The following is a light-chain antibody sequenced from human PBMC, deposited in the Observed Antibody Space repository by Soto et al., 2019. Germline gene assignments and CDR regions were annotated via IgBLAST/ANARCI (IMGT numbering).Light chain of an antibody. J-gene: IGKJ3*01. CDR3: QQYYSTQFT. V-gene: IGKV4-1*01. CDR1: QSVLYSSNNKNY. Sequence: DIVMTQSPDSLAVSLGERATINCKSSQSVLYSSNNKNYLAWYQQKPGQPPKLLIYWASTRESGVPDRFSGSGSGTDFTLTISSPQAEDVAVYYSQQYYSTQFTFGPGTKVDIK. CDR2: WAS.